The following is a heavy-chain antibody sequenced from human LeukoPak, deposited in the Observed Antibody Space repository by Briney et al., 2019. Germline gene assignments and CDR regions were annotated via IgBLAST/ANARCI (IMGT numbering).Heavy chain of an antibody. V-gene: IGHV3-7*01. CDR1: GFTFRSFW. Sequence: PGGSLRLSCAASGFTFRSFWVTWVRQAPGKGLEWVANIREDGSEKYYVDSVNGRFTISRDNAKNSLSLQINSLRAEDMGVYYCARGRGIGAWGQGTTVTVSS. CDR3: ARGRGIGA. CDR2: IREDGSEK. J-gene: IGHJ6*02.